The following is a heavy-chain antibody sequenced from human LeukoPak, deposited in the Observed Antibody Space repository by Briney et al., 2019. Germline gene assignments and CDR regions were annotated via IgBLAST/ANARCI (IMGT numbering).Heavy chain of an antibody. V-gene: IGHV3-30*03. CDR3: ARGDRSGYYFPSFQFDP. CDR1: GLTFSSYG. Sequence: GGSLRLSFSVSGLTFSSYGMHWVRQARGKGLEWVAFISYDGSNKYYADSVKGRFTISRDNSKNTLYLQMNSLRADDTAVYYCARGDRSGYYFPSFQFDPWGQGTLVTVSS. J-gene: IGHJ5*02. D-gene: IGHD3-22*01. CDR2: ISYDGSNK.